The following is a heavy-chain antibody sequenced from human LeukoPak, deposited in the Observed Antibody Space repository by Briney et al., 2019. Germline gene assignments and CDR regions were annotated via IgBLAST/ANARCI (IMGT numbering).Heavy chain of an antibody. J-gene: IGHJ3*02. V-gene: IGHV3-30*02. CDR1: GFTFSSYG. D-gene: IGHD6-6*01. CDR3: AKDSRIAARNDAFDI. CDR2: IQYDGSNK. Sequence: GGSLRLSCAASGFTFSSYGMHWVRQAPGKGLEGVAFIQYDGSNKYYADSVKGRFTISRDNSKNTLYLQMNSLRAEDTAVYYCAKDSRIAARNDAFDIWGQGTMVTVSS.